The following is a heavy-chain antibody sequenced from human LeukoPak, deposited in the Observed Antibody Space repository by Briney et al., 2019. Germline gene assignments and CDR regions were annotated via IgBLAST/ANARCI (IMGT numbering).Heavy chain of an antibody. V-gene: IGHV4-4*07. D-gene: IGHD3-3*01. CDR3: ARDRTILAFDI. J-gene: IGHJ3*02. CDR1: GGSISSFY. Sequence: SETLSLTCTVSGGSISSFYWSWIRQPAGKGLEWIGRIYPSGSTNYNPSLKSRVTMSVGTSKNQFSLKLISVIAADTAVYYCARDRTILAFDIWGQGTMVTVSS. CDR2: IYPSGST.